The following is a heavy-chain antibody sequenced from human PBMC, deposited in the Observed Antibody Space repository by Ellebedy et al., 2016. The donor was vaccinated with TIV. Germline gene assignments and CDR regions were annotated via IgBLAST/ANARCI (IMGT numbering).Heavy chain of an antibody. CDR3: ATDRGYFTFDY. J-gene: IGHJ4*02. D-gene: IGHD3-9*01. Sequence: MPSETLSLTCTVSGGSISSYYWSWIRQPPGKGLEWIGEINHSGSTNYNPSLNSRVTISVDTSKNPFSLKLSSVTAADTAVYYCATDRGYFTFDYWGQGSLITVSS. V-gene: IGHV4-34*01. CDR2: INHSGST. CDR1: GGSISSYY.